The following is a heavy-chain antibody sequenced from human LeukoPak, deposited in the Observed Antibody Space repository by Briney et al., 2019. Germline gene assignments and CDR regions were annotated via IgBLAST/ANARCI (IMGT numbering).Heavy chain of an antibody. CDR2: ISSKANNYAT. Sequence: PGGALRLSCAASGFTFSGSAMHWVRQAPGKGGEGVGHISSKANNYATTYAASVKGMFTISRDDSKNTAYLQMNSLKTEDTALYHCTRQWSTAGAGPMDFDYWGQGTLVTVYS. J-gene: IGHJ4*02. D-gene: IGHD6-13*01. CDR3: TRQWSTAGAGPMDFDY. V-gene: IGHV3-73*01. CDR1: GFTFSGSA.